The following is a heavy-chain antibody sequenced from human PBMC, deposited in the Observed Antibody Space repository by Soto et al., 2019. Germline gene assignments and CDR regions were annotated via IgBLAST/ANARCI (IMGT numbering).Heavy chain of an antibody. Sequence: QVQLVESGGGVVQPGRSLRLSCAASGFTFSSYGMHWVRQAPGKGLEWVAVISYDGSNKYYADSVKGRFTISRDNSKNPLYLQMNSLRAEDTAVYYCAKDNSPYDYVWGSYRYANYYYGMDVWGQGTTVTVSS. CDR3: AKDNSPYDYVWGSYRYANYYYGMDV. J-gene: IGHJ6*02. CDR2: ISYDGSNK. D-gene: IGHD3-16*02. V-gene: IGHV3-30*18. CDR1: GFTFSSYG.